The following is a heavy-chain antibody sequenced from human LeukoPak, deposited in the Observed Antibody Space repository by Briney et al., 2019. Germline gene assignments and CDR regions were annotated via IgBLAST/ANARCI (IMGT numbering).Heavy chain of an antibody. CDR3: ARAEPRYSYGYIFDY. CDR1: GFTVSSNY. J-gene: IGHJ4*02. CDR2: IYSGGST. Sequence: PGGSLRLSCAASGFTVSSNYMSWVRQAPGKGLEWVSVIYSGGSTYYADSVRGRFTISRDNSKNTLYLQMNSLRAEDTAVYYCARAEPRYSYGYIFDYWGQGTLVTVSS. D-gene: IGHD5-18*01. V-gene: IGHV3-66*01.